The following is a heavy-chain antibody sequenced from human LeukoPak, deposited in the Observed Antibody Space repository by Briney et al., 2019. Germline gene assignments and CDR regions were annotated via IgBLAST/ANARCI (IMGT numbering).Heavy chain of an antibody. V-gene: IGHV3-74*01. CDR2: IYSGDNTT. CDR1: GFTFNTYW. CDR3: ARSGVWSKGPDY. Sequence: GGSLRLSCAASGFTFNTYWMHWVRQAPGKGLAWVSRIYSGDNTTTYADSVMGRFTISRDNAKNTLYLQMNNLRAEDTAVYYCARSGVWSKGPDYWGQGALVTVSS. J-gene: IGHJ4*02. D-gene: IGHD1-26*01.